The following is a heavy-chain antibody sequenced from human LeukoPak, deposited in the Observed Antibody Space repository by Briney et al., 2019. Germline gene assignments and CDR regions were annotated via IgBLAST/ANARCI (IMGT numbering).Heavy chain of an antibody. CDR1: GGSISSGDYY. CDR2: FYTSGST. D-gene: IGHD2-2*01. CDR3: ARETRQYQPVGYYYYYYMDV. V-gene: IGHV4-61*02. J-gene: IGHJ6*03. Sequence: SQTLSLTCTVSGGSISSGDYYWSWVRQPAGEGLEWIGRFYTSGSTDYSPSLKSRVTISVDTSKNQFSLELNSVTAADTAVYYCARETRQYQPVGYYYYYYMDVWGKGTTVTVSS.